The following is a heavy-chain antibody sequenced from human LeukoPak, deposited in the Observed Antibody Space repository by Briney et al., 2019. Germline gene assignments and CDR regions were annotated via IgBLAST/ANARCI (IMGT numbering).Heavy chain of an antibody. CDR1: GGTFSSYA. V-gene: IGHV1-69*01. J-gene: IGHJ4*02. Sequence: ASVKVSCKASGGTFSSYAISWVRQAPGQGLEWMGGIIPIFGTANYAQKFQGRATITADESTSTAYMELSSLRSEDTAVYYCAREAGYSSGWYPDYWGQGTLVTVSS. CDR2: IIPIFGTA. D-gene: IGHD6-19*01. CDR3: AREAGYSSGWYPDY.